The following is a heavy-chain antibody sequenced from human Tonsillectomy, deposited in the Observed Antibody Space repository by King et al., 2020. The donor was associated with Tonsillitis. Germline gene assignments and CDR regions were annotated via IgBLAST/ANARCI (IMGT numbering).Heavy chain of an antibody. CDR1: GYTFTDYY. Sequence: QLVQSGAEVKKPGASVRVSCQASGYTFTDYYIHWVRQAPGQGLEWMGWIKSDTGGTKFGQKFQGRVTLTRDTSISTAFMELTRLRSDDTAVYYCARDSSNNTDCYPFDSWGQGTLLTVSS. D-gene: IGHD2-21*02. J-gene: IGHJ4*02. CDR2: IKSDTGGT. V-gene: IGHV1-2*02. CDR3: ARDSSNNTDCYPFDS.